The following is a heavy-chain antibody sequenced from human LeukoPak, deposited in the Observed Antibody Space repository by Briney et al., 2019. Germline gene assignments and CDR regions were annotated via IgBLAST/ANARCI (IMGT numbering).Heavy chain of an antibody. CDR1: GGSFSGYY. CDR3: ARGPRTRDYVWGSYRPNNWFDP. J-gene: IGHJ5*02. D-gene: IGHD3-16*02. V-gene: IGHV4-34*01. CDR2: INHSGSS. Sequence: SETLSLTCAVYGGSFSGYYWSWIRQPPGKGLEWIGEINHSGSSNYNPSLKSRVTISVDTSKNQFSLKLSSVTAADTAVYYCARGPRTRDYVWGSYRPNNWFDPWGQGTWSPSPQ.